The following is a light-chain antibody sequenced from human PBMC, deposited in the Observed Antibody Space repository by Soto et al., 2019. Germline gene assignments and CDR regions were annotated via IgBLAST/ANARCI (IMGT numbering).Light chain of an antibody. CDR3: QTWGTGLRV. CDR1: SGHSNYA. V-gene: IGLV4-69*01. J-gene: IGLJ1*01. Sequence: QPVLTQSPSASASLGASVKLTCTLSSGHSNYAIAWHQQQPEKGPRYLMKLNSDGSHRKGDGIPDRFSGSSSGAERYLAISRRQSEDEADYYCQTWGTGLRVFGTATKVTVL. CDR2: LNSDGSH.